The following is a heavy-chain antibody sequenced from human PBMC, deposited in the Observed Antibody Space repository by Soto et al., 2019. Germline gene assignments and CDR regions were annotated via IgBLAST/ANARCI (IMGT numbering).Heavy chain of an antibody. V-gene: IGHV4-61*08. Sequence: PSETLSLTCTVSGGSISSGDYYWSWIRQPPGKGLEWIGYIYYSGSTNYNPSLKSRVTISVDASKNQFSLKLSSVTAADTAVYYCARVRWTVAGPGHFDYWGQGALVTVSS. J-gene: IGHJ4*02. D-gene: IGHD6-19*01. CDR1: GGSISSGDYY. CDR3: ARVRWTVAGPGHFDY. CDR2: IYYSGST.